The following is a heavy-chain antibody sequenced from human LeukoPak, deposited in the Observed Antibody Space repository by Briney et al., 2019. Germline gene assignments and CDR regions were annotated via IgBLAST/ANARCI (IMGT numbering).Heavy chain of an antibody. CDR2: IYNSGLA. CDR3: ARHGGQYDFDY. V-gene: IGHV4-59*08. CDR1: GGSISTYY. J-gene: IGHJ4*02. Sequence: PSETLSLTCAVSGGSISTYYWSWIRQPPGKELEWIGYIYNSGLANYNPSLKSRVTMSVDTSKNQFSLKLNSVTAADAAIYYCARHGGQYDFDYWGQGTLVTVSS. D-gene: IGHD3-16*01.